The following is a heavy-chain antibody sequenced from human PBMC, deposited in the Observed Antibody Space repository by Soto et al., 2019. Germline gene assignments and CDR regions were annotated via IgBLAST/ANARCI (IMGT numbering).Heavy chain of an antibody. CDR3: ARDTNDYVWGSYRPSSDY. J-gene: IGHJ4*02. D-gene: IGHD3-16*01. V-gene: IGHV3-7*03. Sequence: GSLRLSCAASGFTFSTYWMTWVRQAPGKGLEWVANIKQDGSETYYVDSVKGRFTISRDNAKNSLYLQMSSLRAEDTAVYYCARDTNDYVWGSYRPSSDYWGQGALVTVPQ. CDR2: IKQDGSET. CDR1: GFTFSTYW.